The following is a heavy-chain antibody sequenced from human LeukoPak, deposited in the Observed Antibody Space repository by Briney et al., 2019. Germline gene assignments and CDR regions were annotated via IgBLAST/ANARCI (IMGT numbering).Heavy chain of an antibody. J-gene: IGHJ4*02. V-gene: IGHV3-7*01. D-gene: IGHD6-13*01. CDR1: EFTFRGNG. CDR3: ARANNSSWHN. CDR2: IKPDGSAE. Sequence: GGSLRLSCQTSEFTFRGNGRSGAGHAPGGGLEWVANIKPDGSAEYYAASVKGRFTVSRDNAKNSLFLQMNSLRVEDTAVYYCARANNSSWHNWGQGTLVTVSS.